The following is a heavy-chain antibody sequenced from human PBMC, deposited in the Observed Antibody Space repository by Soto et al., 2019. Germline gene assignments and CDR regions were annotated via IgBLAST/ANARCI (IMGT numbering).Heavy chain of an antibody. Sequence: PSETLSLTCAVSGVSIHNSHSFWGWIRQPPGKGLEFIGSVYYSGGSHYNPSLKGRVTISVDTSNNQVSLRVNSVTAAETAVYYCGRVVEGATRHTDSDSWGQGMLVTVSS. V-gene: IGHV4-39*02. CDR2: VYYSGGS. J-gene: IGHJ5*02. CDR1: GVSIHNSHSF. D-gene: IGHD2-15*01. CDR3: GRVVEGATRHTDSDS.